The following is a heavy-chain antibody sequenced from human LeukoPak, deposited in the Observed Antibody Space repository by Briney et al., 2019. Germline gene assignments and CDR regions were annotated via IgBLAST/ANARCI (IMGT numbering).Heavy chain of an antibody. CDR3: ARDQLGDAVDI. J-gene: IGHJ3*02. Sequence: SETLSLTCTVSGDSITSNDFYWGWIRQAPGKGLEWIGSIHYSGTTYYNPSLKSRVTMSLDTSKNQFSLRLNSVTAADTAVYYCARDQLGDAVDIWGQGTMVTVSS. CDR2: IHYSGTT. CDR1: GDSITSNDFY. V-gene: IGHV4-39*07. D-gene: IGHD3-16*01.